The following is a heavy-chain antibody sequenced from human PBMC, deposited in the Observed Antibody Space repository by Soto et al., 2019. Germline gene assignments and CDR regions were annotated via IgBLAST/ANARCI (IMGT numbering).Heavy chain of an antibody. J-gene: IGHJ5*02. CDR1: GGSIISYY. D-gene: IGHD3-10*01. CDR2: IYYSGST. V-gene: IGHV4-59*01. CDR3: ARHDGVYGSGSRTYNWFDP. Sequence: SETLSLTCTVSGGSIISYYWSWILQPPGKGLEWIGYIYYSGSTNYNPSLKSRVTISADTSKNQFSLKLSSVTAADTAVYYCARHDGVYGSGSRTYNWFDPWGQGTLVTVSS.